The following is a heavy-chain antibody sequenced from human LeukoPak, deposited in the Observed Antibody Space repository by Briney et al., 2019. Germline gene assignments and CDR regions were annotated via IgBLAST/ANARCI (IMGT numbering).Heavy chain of an antibody. Sequence: GGSLRLSCAASGFTFSSYSMNWVRQAPGKGLEWVSSISSSSSYIYYADSVKGRFTISRDNAKNSLYLQMNSLRAEDTAVYYCARVLGTYYYGSGSRPEPYAFDIWGQGTMVTVSS. CDR2: ISSSSSYI. D-gene: IGHD3-10*01. CDR1: GFTFSSYS. V-gene: IGHV3-21*01. J-gene: IGHJ3*02. CDR3: ARVLGTYYYGSGSRPEPYAFDI.